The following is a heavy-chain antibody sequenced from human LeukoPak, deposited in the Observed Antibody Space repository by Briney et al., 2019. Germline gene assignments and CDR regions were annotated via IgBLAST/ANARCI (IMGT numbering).Heavy chain of an antibody. J-gene: IGHJ4*02. CDR3: ARDGMTVAGTGGFDY. V-gene: IGHV1-2*02. Sequence: ASVKVSCKASGYTFTGYYMHWVRQAPGQGLEWMGWINPNSGGTNYAQKFQGRVTMTRDTSISTAYMELSRLRSDDTAVYYCARDGMTVAGTGGFDYWGQGTLVTVSS. CDR1: GYTFTGYY. CDR2: INPNSGGT. D-gene: IGHD6-19*01.